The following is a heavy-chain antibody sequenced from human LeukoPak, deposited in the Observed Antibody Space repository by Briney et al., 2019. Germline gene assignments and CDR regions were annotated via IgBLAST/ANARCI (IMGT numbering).Heavy chain of an antibody. CDR3: TRDPRRLDN. CDR2: ISPSGTDI. Sequence: PGGSLRLSCAVSGFTFTDTYMTWIRQAPGKGLESLSYISPSGTDISYADSVKGRFTISRDNAKTSLYLQMNSLRAEDTAVYYCTRDPRRLDNWGQGTLVTVSS. CDR1: GFTFTDTY. J-gene: IGHJ4*02. V-gene: IGHV3-11*01.